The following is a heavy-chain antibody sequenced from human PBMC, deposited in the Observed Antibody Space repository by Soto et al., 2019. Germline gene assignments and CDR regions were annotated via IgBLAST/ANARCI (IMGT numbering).Heavy chain of an antibody. J-gene: IGHJ5*02. Sequence: ASVKVSCKASGYTFTSYGISWVRQAPGQGLEWVGWISGYDGNTGYAHKFRGRVTMTTDTSTNTAYMDLRSLSSDDTAVYYCARHNSQWPNWFDPWG. V-gene: IGHV1-18*01. CDR2: ISGYDGNT. CDR3: ARHNSQWPNWFDP. D-gene: IGHD1-1*01. CDR1: GYTFTSYG.